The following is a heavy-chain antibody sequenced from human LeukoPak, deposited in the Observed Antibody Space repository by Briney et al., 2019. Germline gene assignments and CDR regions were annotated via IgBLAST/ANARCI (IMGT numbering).Heavy chain of an antibody. CDR1: GFTFSSYE. CDR3: ARLVPPGYYYYYMDV. V-gene: IGHV3-48*03. CDR2: ISSSGSTI. Sequence: PGGSLRLSCAASGFTFSSYEMNWVRQAPGKGLEWVSYISSSGSTIYYADSVKGRFTISRDNAKNSLYLQMNSLRAEDTAVYYCARLVPPGYYYYYMDVWGKGTTVTVSS. J-gene: IGHJ6*03.